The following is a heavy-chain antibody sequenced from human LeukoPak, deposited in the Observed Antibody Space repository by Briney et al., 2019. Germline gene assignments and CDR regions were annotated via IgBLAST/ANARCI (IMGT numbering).Heavy chain of an antibody. CDR1: VGSISDHW. V-gene: IGHV4-4*07. CDR3: ATGESFDF. J-gene: IGHJ4*02. CDR2: LYTSGST. Sequence: SETLSLTCTVSVGSISDHWWNWIRRPAGKGLEWIGRLYTSGSTSYNPSLRSRVAMSIDTSKNQFSLILTSVTAADTAVYYCATGESFDFWGQGTLVTVSS. D-gene: IGHD1-14*01.